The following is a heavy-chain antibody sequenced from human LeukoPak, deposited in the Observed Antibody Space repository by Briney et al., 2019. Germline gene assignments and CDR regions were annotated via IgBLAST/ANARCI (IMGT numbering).Heavy chain of an antibody. J-gene: IGHJ5*02. CDR1: GFTFTSSA. D-gene: IGHD3-9*01. CDR3: AADLAGDILTGYYFNWFDP. V-gene: IGHV1-58*02. Sequence: GASVKVSCKASGFTFTSSAMQWVRQARGQRLEWIGWIVVGSGNTNYAQKFQERVTITRDMYTSTAYMELSSLRSEDTAVYYCAADLAGDILTGYYFNWFDPWGQGTLVTVSP. CDR2: IVVGSGNT.